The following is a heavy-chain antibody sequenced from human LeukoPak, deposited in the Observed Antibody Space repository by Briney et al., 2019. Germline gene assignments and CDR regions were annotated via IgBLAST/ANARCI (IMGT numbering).Heavy chain of an antibody. J-gene: IGHJ4*02. D-gene: IGHD3-3*01. CDR3: ARHSRITIFGVLTDYFDY. Sequence: SETLSLTCTVSGGSISSSSYYWGWIRQPPGMGLEWIGRIYYSGSTYYNPSLKSRVTIPVDTSKNQFSLKLSSVTAADTAVYYCARHSRITIFGVLTDYFDYWGQGTLVTVSS. CDR2: IYYSGST. CDR1: GGSISSSSYY. V-gene: IGHV4-39*01.